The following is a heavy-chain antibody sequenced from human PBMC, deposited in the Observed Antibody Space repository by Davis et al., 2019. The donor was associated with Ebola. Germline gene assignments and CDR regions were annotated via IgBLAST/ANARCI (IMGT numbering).Heavy chain of an antibody. J-gene: IGHJ3*02. CDR3: ARGDYYDSSGYFIDAFDI. CDR2: ISGSGGST. V-gene: IGHV3-23*01. Sequence: GESLKISCAASGFVFSSYVMSWVRRAPGKGLEWVSVISGSGGSTYYADSVKGRFTISRDNSKNTLYLQMNSLRAEDTAVYYCARGDYYDSSGYFIDAFDIWGQGTMVTVSS. CDR1: GFVFSSYV. D-gene: IGHD3-22*01.